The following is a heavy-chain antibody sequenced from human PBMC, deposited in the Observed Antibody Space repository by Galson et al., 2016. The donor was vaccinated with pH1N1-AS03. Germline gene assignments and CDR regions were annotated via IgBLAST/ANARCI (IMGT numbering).Heavy chain of an antibody. CDR1: GFIFNHYA. J-gene: IGHJ4*02. D-gene: IGHD1-7*01. CDR3: ARDDLAENYSLGY. V-gene: IGHV3-30*04. Sequence: SLRLSCAASGFIFNHYALHWVRQAPGKGLEWVAVISYDGRKKYYPDSVKGRFTISRDNSKNTLYLQMDSLRAEDTAVYYCARDDLAENYSLGYWGRGTLTTVSS. CDR2: ISYDGRKK.